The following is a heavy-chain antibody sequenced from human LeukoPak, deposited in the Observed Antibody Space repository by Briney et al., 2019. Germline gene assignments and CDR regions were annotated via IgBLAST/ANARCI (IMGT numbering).Heavy chain of an antibody. J-gene: IGHJ4*02. D-gene: IGHD6-13*01. V-gene: IGHV3-23*01. CDR2: ISGSGGST. CDR1: GFTFRSYW. CDR3: AKDLTEIAAAGNDY. Sequence: GGSLRLSCAASGFTFRSYWMSWVRQAPGKGLEWVSAISGSGGSTYYADSVKGRFTISRDNSKNTLYLQMNSLRAEDTAVYYCAKDLTEIAAAGNDYWGQGTLVTVSS.